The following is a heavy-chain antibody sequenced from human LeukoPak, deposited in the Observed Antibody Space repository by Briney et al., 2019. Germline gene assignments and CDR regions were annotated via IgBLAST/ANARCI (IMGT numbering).Heavy chain of an antibody. J-gene: IGHJ4*02. Sequence: GASVEVSCKASGYTFTSYGISWVRQAPGQGLEWMGWISAYNGNTNYAQKLQGRVTMTTDTSTSTAYMELRSLRSDDTAVYYCARDAARIAAAGRGGYWGQGTLVTVSS. CDR2: ISAYNGNT. CDR1: GYTFTSYG. CDR3: ARDAARIAAAGRGGY. D-gene: IGHD6-13*01. V-gene: IGHV1-18*01.